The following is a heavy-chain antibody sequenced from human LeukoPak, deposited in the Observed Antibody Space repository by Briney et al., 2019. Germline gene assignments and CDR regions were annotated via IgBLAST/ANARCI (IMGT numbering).Heavy chain of an antibody. D-gene: IGHD3-22*01. J-gene: IGHJ5*02. CDR2: IIPIFGTA. Sequence: GASVKVSCKASGGTFSSYAISWVRQAPGQGLEWMGGIIPIFGTANYAQKFQGRVTITTDESTSTAYMELSSLRSEDTAVYYCARVQYYYDGGVYSLTGSDPWGKGTLVTVSS. V-gene: IGHV1-69*05. CDR1: GGTFSSYA. CDR3: ARVQYYYDGGVYSLTGSDP.